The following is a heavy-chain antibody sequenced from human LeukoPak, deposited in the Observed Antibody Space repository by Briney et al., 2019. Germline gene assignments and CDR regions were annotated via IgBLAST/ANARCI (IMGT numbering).Heavy chain of an antibody. CDR3: ARDQKVGATPYFGMDV. Sequence: SVKVSCKASGGTFSSYAINWVRQAPGQGLEWMGRIIPMLGTVNYAQKFQGRVTIIADKFTSTAYMELSSLRSQDTAMYYCARDQKVGATPYFGMDVWGQGTTLTVSS. CDR2: IIPMLGTV. CDR1: GGTFSSYA. V-gene: IGHV1-69*04. J-gene: IGHJ6*02. D-gene: IGHD1-26*01.